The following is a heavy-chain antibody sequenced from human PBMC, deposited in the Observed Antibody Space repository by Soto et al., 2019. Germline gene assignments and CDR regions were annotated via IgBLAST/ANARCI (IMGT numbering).Heavy chain of an antibody. D-gene: IGHD1-1*01. CDR2: ISGSGGST. CDR3: AKRATGTYFDY. CDR1: GFTFSNYA. J-gene: IGHJ4*02. Sequence: PGGSLRLSCAASGFTFSNYAMNWVRRAPGKGLEWVSVISGSGGSTYYADSVKGRFTISRDNSKNTLYLQMNSLRAEDTAVYYCAKRATGTYFDYWGQGTLVTVSS. V-gene: IGHV3-23*01.